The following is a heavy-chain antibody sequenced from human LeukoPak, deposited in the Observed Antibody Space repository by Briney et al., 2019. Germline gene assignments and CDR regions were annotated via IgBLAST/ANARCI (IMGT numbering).Heavy chain of an antibody. J-gene: IGHJ4*02. CDR1: GASISSTPSY. Sequence: PSETLSLTCTVSGASISSTPSYWGWIRQPPGKGLEWIGSIYYTGTTYYNPSLKSRVTISLDTSKNQFSLKLSSVTAADTAVYYCAGHHPRNTVDFWGQGTLVTVSS. CDR2: IYYTGTT. CDR3: AGHHPRNTVDF. V-gene: IGHV4-39*01. D-gene: IGHD2/OR15-2a*01.